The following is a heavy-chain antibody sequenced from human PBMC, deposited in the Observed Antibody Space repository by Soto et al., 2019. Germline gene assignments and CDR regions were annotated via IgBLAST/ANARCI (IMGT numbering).Heavy chain of an antibody. CDR2: IYYSGST. CDR1: GGSISSYY. J-gene: IGHJ6*02. Sequence: PSETLSLTCTVSGGSISSYYWSWIRQPPGKGLEWIGYIYYSGSTNYNPSLKSRVTISVDTSKNQFSLKLSSVTAAATAVYYCATNLYDSSGYYWGYYYYGMDVWGQGTTVTVSS. CDR3: ATNLYDSSGYYWGYYYYGMDV. D-gene: IGHD3-22*01. V-gene: IGHV4-59*01.